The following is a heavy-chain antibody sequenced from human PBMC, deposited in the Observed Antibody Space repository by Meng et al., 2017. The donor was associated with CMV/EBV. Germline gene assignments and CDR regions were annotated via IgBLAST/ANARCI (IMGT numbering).Heavy chain of an antibody. Sequence: GQLQESGPGLVKPSQTLSLTCTVSGGSISSGDYYWSWIRQPPGKGLELIGYIYYSGSTYYNPSLKSRVTISVDTSKNQFSLKLSSVTAADTAVYYCARVYCSGGSCYGNWFDPWGQGTLVTVSS. J-gene: IGHJ5*02. V-gene: IGHV4-30-4*08. CDR2: IYYSGST. CDR1: GGSISSGDYY. D-gene: IGHD2-15*01. CDR3: ARVYCSGGSCYGNWFDP.